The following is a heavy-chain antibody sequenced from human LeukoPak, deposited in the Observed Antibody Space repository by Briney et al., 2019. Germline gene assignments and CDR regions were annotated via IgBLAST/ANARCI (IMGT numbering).Heavy chain of an antibody. CDR3: ARAGIGGAPYYYYYGMDV. CDR2: IKEDGSVK. CDR1: GFTMSGIH. Sequence: PGGSLRLSCTASGFTMSGIHMNWVRQAPGKGLEWVANIKEDGSVKYYVDSVKGRFTISRDNAKNTLYLQMNSLRAEDTAVYYCARAGIGGAPYYYYYGMDVWGQGTTVTVSS. V-gene: IGHV3-7*01. D-gene: IGHD3-3*01. J-gene: IGHJ6*02.